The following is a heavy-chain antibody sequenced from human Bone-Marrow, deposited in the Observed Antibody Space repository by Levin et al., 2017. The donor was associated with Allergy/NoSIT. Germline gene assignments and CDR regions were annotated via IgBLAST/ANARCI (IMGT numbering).Heavy chain of an antibody. D-gene: IGHD1-26*01. Sequence: SETLSLTCTVSGGSVSSSGYYWGWIRQPPGKGLEWIGSIYYSGITYYNSTLKSRVTISVDTSKNQFSLRLTSVTATDTAVYYCVRSGTFDYWGQGTLVTVSS. CDR2: IYYSGIT. CDR1: GGSVSSSGYY. CDR3: VRSGTFDY. J-gene: IGHJ4*02. V-gene: IGHV4-39*01.